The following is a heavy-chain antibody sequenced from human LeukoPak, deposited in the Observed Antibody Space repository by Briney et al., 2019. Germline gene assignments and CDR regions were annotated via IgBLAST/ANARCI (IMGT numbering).Heavy chain of an antibody. CDR1: EYTFTSYD. D-gene: IGHD5-18*01. J-gene: IGHJ2*01. CDR3: ARSNRYSSGNWYFDL. V-gene: IGHV1-8*01. CDR2: MNPNSGNT. Sequence: GASVKVSCKASEYTFTSYDINWVRQATGQGLEWMGWMNPNSGNTGYAQKFQGRVTMSRNTSISTAYMELSSLRSDDTGVYWCARSNRYSSGNWYFDLWGRGTLVTVSS.